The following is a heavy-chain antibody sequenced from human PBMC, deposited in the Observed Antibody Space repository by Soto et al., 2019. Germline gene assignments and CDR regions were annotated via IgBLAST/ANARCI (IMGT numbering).Heavy chain of an antibody. V-gene: IGHV3-33*01. Sequence: GGSLRLSCAASGFIFRTYGLHWVRQAPGKGLEWVALIWFDGSKRYYADSVKGRFTISRDDSKNTLYLHMNSLRVDDTAVYYCARDLGYGDYYFDYWGLGTLVTVSS. CDR3: ARDLGYGDYYFDY. CDR2: IWFDGSKR. CDR1: GFIFRTYG. J-gene: IGHJ4*02. D-gene: IGHD4-17*01.